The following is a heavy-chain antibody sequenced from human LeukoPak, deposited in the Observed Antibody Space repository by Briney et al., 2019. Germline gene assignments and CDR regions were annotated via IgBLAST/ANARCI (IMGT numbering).Heavy chain of an antibody. CDR1: GFDFTTHA. D-gene: IGHD3-22*01. Sequence: GGSLRLSCAASGFDFTTHAMHWVRQAPGKGLEWVAFIWADGRRADYAESVKGRFTISRDRSKNTVYLQMNSLRAEDTAVYYCARDPPGSGFSLDYWGQGTPVTVSS. CDR3: ARDPPGSGFSLDY. CDR2: IWADGRRA. J-gene: IGHJ4*02. V-gene: IGHV3-33*01.